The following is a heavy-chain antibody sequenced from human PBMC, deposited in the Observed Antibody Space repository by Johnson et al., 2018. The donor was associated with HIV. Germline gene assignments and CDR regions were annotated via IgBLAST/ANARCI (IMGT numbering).Heavy chain of an antibody. J-gene: IGHJ3*02. V-gene: IGHV3-43*02. D-gene: IGHD6-19*01. CDR1: GFTVSSYY. Sequence: VQLVESGGGLVQPGGSLRLFCAASGFTVSSYYMSWVRQAPGKGLEWVSLISWDGGSTYYADSVKGRFTISRDNSKNSLYLQMNSLRTEDTALYYCAKGAVAGINDAFDIWGQGTMVTVSS. CDR2: ISWDGGST. CDR3: AKGAVAGINDAFDI.